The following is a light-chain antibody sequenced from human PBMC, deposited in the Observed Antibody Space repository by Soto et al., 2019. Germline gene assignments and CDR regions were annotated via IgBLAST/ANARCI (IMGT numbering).Light chain of an antibody. CDR3: CSYAGSYTFV. J-gene: IGLJ1*01. V-gene: IGLV2-11*01. Sequence: SALTQPRSVSGSPGQSVTISCTGSSSDVGGYNYVSWYQHHPGKAPKVVIYDVSQRPSGVPDRFSGSKSGNTASLTISGLQAEDEADYYCCSYAGSYTFVFGSGTKVTVL. CDR1: SSDVGGYNY. CDR2: DVS.